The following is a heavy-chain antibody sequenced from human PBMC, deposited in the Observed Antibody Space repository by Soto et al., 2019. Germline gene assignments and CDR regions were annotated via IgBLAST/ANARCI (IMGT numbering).Heavy chain of an antibody. J-gene: IGHJ2*01. V-gene: IGHV4-31*03. D-gene: IGHD3-22*01. CDR3: ARNYYDSSGYLYWYFDL. CDR2: IYYSGST. CDR1: GGSISSGGYY. Sequence: QVQLQASGPGLVKPSQTLSLTCTVSGGSISSGGYYWSWIRQHPGKGLEWIGYIYYSGSTYYNPSLKSRVTISVDTSKNQFSLKLSSVTAADTAVYYCARNYYDSSGYLYWYFDLWGRGTLVTVSS.